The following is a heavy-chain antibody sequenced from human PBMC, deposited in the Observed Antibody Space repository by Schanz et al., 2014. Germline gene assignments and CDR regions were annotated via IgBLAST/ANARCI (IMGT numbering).Heavy chain of an antibody. CDR2: ITDSGGST. D-gene: IGHD1-20*01. Sequence: EVQLLESGGGLVQPGGSLRLSCAASGFTFSSYAMSWVRQAPGKGLEWVSAITDSGGSTYYADSVKGRFTISRDNSKNTQYLQMNSLRTEDTAVYYCATAVRVTGFDYWGQGTLVTVSS. V-gene: IGHV3-23*01. CDR1: GFTFSSYA. J-gene: IGHJ4*02. CDR3: ATAVRVTGFDY.